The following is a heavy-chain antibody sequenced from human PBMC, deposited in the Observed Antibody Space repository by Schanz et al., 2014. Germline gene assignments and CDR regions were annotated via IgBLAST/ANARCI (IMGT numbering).Heavy chain of an antibody. CDR3: ACCANSSHDYSISYIDV. Sequence: QVQLAESGGGVVQPGRSLRLSCAASGFAFNNYGMNWVRQAPGKGLEWVAFIWSDGNNKKYADSVKGRFTISRDNFKNSLFLLLLNLSAEGTAAYSCACCANSSHDYSISYIDVWGKGTPVTVSS. CDR1: GFAFNNYG. CDR2: IWSDGNNK. D-gene: IGHD5-12*01. V-gene: IGHV3-33*01. J-gene: IGHJ6*03.